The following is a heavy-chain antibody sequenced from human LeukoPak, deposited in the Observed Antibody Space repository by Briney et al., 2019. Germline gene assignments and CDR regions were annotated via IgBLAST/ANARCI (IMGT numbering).Heavy chain of an antibody. CDR2: IYYSGST. J-gene: IGHJ5*02. D-gene: IGHD3-22*01. Sequence: SETLSLTCTVSGGSISSYYWSWIRQPPGKGLEWIGYIYYSGSTNYNPSLKSRVTISVDTSKNQFSLKLSPVTAADTAVYYCARITMIASFWFDPWGQGTLVTVSS. CDR3: ARITMIASFWFDP. V-gene: IGHV4-59*01. CDR1: GGSISSYY.